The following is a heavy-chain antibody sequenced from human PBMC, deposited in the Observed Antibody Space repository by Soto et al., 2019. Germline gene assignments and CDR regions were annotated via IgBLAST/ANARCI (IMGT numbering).Heavy chain of an antibody. CDR3: ARGWRTYGNY. CDR1: GYSFTSNY. D-gene: IGHD3-10*01. J-gene: IGHJ4*02. V-gene: IGHV1-46*01. Sequence: QVQLVQSGAEVKKPGASVKISCKASGYSFTSNYMHWLRQAPGQGLEWVGQINPTVDSTNYAQKFQGRVTLTCDTSTSTVYMEVSSLRSEDTAMYYCARGWRTYGNYWGQGTLVTVSS. CDR2: INPTVDST.